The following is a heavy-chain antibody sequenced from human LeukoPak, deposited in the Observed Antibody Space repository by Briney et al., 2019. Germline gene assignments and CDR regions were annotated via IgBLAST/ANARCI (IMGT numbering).Heavy chain of an antibody. J-gene: IGHJ6*03. CDR1: GYSLNSGYY. V-gene: IGHV4-38-2*02. Sequence: SDTLSLTCTVCGYSLNSGYYWVWIRQPPGKGLEWIGSSYRTGSTNYNPSLKRRVTISLDTSKTQFSLKVSSVTAADTAVYYCARGDCSSTICYSPMDVWGKGTTVTVSS. CDR2: SYRTGST. CDR3: ARGDCSSTICYSPMDV. D-gene: IGHD2-2*01.